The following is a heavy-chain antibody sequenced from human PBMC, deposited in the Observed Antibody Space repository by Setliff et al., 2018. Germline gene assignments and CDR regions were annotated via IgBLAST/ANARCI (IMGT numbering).Heavy chain of an antibody. J-gene: IGHJ4*02. D-gene: IGHD2-15*01. CDR3: ARTCSGSGCYAGLES. V-gene: IGHV3-7*01. CDR1: GFSLSIFW. Sequence: GGSLRLSCSASGFSLSIFWMSWVRQAPGKGLEWVASIKQDGSDKYYVDSVKGRFTISRDNSKNTLYLQMNSLRPEDTAVYYCARTCSGSGCYAGLESWGQGTLVNVSS. CDR2: IKQDGSDK.